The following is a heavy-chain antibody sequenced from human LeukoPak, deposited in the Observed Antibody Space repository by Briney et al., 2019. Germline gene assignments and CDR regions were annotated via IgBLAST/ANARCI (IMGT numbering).Heavy chain of an antibody. J-gene: IGHJ4*02. V-gene: IGHV4-59*11. D-gene: IGHD5-24*01. CDR3: ARQMATIGPFDY. Sequence: SETLSLTCTVSGGSISSHYWSWIRQPPGKGLEWIGYIYYSGSTNYNPSLKSRVTISVDTSKNQFPLKLSSVTAADTAVYYCARQMATIGPFDYWGQGTLVTVSS. CDR1: GGSISSHY. CDR2: IYYSGST.